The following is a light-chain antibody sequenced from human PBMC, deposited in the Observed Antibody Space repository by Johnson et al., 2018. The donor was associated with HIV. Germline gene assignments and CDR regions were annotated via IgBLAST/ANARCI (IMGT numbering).Light chain of an antibody. J-gene: IGLJ1*01. CDR2: DID. Sequence: QSVLTQPPSVSAAPGQKVTISCSGSSSNIGNNYVSWYQQVPGTAPKLLIYDIDKRPSGIPDRFSGSQSGTSAPLDLRGLHTGDEADYYCGIWDSGLRAYVFGTGTKVTAL. V-gene: IGLV1-51*01. CDR1: SSNIGNNY. CDR3: GIWDSGLRAYV.